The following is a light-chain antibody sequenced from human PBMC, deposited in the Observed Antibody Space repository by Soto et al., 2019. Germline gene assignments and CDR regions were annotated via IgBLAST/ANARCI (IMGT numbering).Light chain of an antibody. CDR3: SSYTTSSTRV. CDR1: SSNIGAGYD. CDR2: EVT. Sequence: QSVLTQPPSVSGAPGQRVTISCTGSSSNIGAGYDVHWYQQLPGKVPKLIIYEVTNRPSGVSNRFSGSKSGNTASLTISGLQAEDEADYYCSSYTTSSTRVFGTGTKVTVL. V-gene: IGLV1-40*01. J-gene: IGLJ1*01.